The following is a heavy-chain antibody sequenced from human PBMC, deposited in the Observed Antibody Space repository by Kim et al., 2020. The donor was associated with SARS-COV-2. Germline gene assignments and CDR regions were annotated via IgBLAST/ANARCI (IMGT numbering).Heavy chain of an antibody. CDR1: GYTFSYG. D-gene: IGHD6-19*01. CDR2: ISAYNGNT. CDR3: ARDSGIAVAGTYDY. Sequence: ASVKVSCKASGYTFSYGISWVRQAPGQGLEWMGWISAYNGNTNYAQKLQGRVTMTTDTSTSTAYMELRSLRSDDTAVYYCARDSGIAVAGTYDYWGQGTLVTVSS. V-gene: IGHV1-18*01. J-gene: IGHJ4*02.